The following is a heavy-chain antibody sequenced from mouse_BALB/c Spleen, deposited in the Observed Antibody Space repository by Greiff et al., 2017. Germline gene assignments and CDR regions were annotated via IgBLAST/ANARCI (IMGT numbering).Heavy chain of an antibody. CDR3: TRPYYYGSSDWFAY. J-gene: IGHJ3*01. CDR1: GYTFTDYE. Sequence: VKLQESGAELVRPGASVTLSCKASGYTFTDYEMHWVKQTPVHGLEWIGAIDPETGGTAYNQKFKGKATLTADKSSSTAYMELRSLTSEDSAVYYCTRPYYYGSSDWFAYWGQGTLVTVSA. CDR2: IDPETGGT. D-gene: IGHD1-1*01. V-gene: IGHV1-15*01.